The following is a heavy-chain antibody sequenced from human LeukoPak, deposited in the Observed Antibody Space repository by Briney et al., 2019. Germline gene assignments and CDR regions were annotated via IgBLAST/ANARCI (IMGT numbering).Heavy chain of an antibody. V-gene: IGHV1-69*05. Sequence: SVTVSCKASGGTFSSYAISWVRQAPGQGLEWMGGITPIFGTANYAQKFQGRVTITTDESTSTAYMELSSLRSEDTAVYYCARGIAAAAPDYWGQGTLVTVSS. D-gene: IGHD6-13*01. CDR3: ARGIAAAAPDY. J-gene: IGHJ4*02. CDR1: GGTFSSYA. CDR2: ITPIFGTA.